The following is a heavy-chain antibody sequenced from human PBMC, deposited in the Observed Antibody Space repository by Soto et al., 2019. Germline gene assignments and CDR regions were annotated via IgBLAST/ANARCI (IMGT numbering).Heavy chain of an antibody. CDR1: GFTFSSYA. V-gene: IGHV3-23*01. CDR3: AKDLYSSGWSSYNWFDP. Sequence: EVQLLESGGGLVQPGGSLRLSCAASGFTFSSYAMSWVRQAPGKGLEWVSAISGSGGSTYYADSVKGRFTISRDNSKNPLYLQMNSRSAEDTAVYYCAKDLYSSGWSSYNWFDPWGQGTLVTVSS. J-gene: IGHJ5*02. CDR2: ISGSGGST. D-gene: IGHD6-19*01.